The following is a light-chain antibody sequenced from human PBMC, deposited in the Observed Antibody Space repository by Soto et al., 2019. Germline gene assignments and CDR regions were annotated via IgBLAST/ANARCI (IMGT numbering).Light chain of an antibody. CDR3: QQYNSYPVT. CDR2: DAS. CDR1: QSISSW. J-gene: IGKJ3*01. Sequence: DIQMTQSPSTLSASVGDRVTITCRASQSISSWLAWYQQKPGKAPKLLIYDASSLESGVPSRFSGSGSGTEFTLTISSLQPDDFATYYRQQYNSYPVTFGPGTKVDIK. V-gene: IGKV1-5*01.